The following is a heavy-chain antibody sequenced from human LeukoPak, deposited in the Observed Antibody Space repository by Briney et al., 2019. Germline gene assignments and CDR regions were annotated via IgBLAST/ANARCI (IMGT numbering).Heavy chain of an antibody. Sequence: GGSLRLSCAASGFTLGAFAMHWVRQAPGKGLECVSLIDKDGRKTYYADSVKGRFTISRDNSKNSLYLQMTSLRTEDTALYYCATWAFYHSLDVWGQGATVTVSS. CDR1: GFTLGAFA. CDR2: IDKDGRKT. CDR3: ATWAFYHSLDV. J-gene: IGHJ6*02. V-gene: IGHV3-43*02. D-gene: IGHD1-26*01.